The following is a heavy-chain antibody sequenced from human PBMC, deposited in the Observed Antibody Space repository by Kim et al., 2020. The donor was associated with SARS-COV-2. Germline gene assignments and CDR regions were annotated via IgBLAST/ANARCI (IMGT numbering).Heavy chain of an antibody. CDR3: ARQLIYCSSTSCYDNYYYYGMDV. CDR2: TYYRGST. J-gene: IGHJ6*02. Sequence: SQTLSLTCTVSGGSISSYYWSWIRQPPGKGLEWIGYTYYRGSTNYNPPLKSRATKSVDPSKNQFSLKLGPVTAADTAVYYCARQLIYCSSTSCYDNYYYYGMDVWGQGTTVTVSS. D-gene: IGHD2-2*01. CDR1: GGSISSYY. V-gene: IGHV4-59*08.